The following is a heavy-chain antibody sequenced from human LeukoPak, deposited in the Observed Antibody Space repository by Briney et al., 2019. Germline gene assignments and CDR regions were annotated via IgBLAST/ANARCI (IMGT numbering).Heavy chain of an antibody. CDR1: GFTFSSYG. D-gene: IGHD6-13*01. CDR3: ARDPMKIIAAGHYYYYYGMDV. V-gene: IGHV3-30*03. J-gene: IGHJ6*02. CDR2: ISYDGSNK. Sequence: GGSLRLSCAASGFTFSSYGMHWVRQAPGKGLEWVAVISYDGSNKYYADSMKGRFTISRDNSKNTLYLQMNSLRTEDTAVYYCARDPMKIIAAGHYYYYYGMDVWGQGTTVTVSS.